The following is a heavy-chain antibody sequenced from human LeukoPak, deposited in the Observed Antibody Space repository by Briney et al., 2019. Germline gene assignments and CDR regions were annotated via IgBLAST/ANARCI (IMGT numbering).Heavy chain of an antibody. Sequence: PGRSLRLSCAASGFTFSTYGMHWVRQAPGKGLGWVAIIWYDGSNKYYADSVKGRFIISRDNSKNTLYLQMNSLRAEDTAVYYCARGPGITAAGTFTSFFDYWGQGTLVTVSS. J-gene: IGHJ4*02. CDR2: IWYDGSNK. CDR3: ARGPGITAAGTFTSFFDY. CDR1: GFTFSTYG. V-gene: IGHV3-33*01. D-gene: IGHD6-13*01.